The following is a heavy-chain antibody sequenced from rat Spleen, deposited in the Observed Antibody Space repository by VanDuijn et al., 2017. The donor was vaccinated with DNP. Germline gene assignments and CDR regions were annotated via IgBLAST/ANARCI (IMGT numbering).Heavy chain of an antibody. CDR3: ARRPLTTDFNY. CDR1: GFTFSDYY. J-gene: IGHJ2*01. D-gene: IGHD1-11*01. CDR2: LSYNGGTP. V-gene: IGHV5-7*01. Sequence: EVQLVESGGDLVQPGRSLKLSCAVSGFTFSDYYMAWVRQAPAKGLEWVATLSYNGGTPSYRDSVKGRFTISRDNAQSALYLQMDSLRSEDTATYYCARRPLTTDFNYWGQGVMVTVSS.